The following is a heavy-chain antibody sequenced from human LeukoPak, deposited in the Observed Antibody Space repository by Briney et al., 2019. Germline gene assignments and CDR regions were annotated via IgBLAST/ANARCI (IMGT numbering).Heavy chain of an antibody. CDR1: GYTFTSYD. V-gene: IGHV1-8*01. J-gene: IGHJ6*02. D-gene: IGHD3/OR15-3a*01. CDR2: MNPNSGNT. CDR3: AGEGSDWLHYYYGMDV. Sequence: ASVKVSCKASGYTFTSYDINWVRQATGQGLEWMGWMNPNSGNTGYAQKFQGRFTMTRNTSISTAYMELSSLRSEDTAVYYCAGEGSDWLHYYYGMDVWGQGTTVTVSS.